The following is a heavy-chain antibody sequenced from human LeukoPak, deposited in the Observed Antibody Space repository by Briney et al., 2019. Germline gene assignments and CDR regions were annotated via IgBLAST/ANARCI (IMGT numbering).Heavy chain of an antibody. CDR1: GYTFTSYY. CDR2: INPSGGST. CDR3: ARARRQVVVPAAIVGFYYVDV. J-gene: IGHJ6*03. V-gene: IGHV1-46*01. D-gene: IGHD2-2*01. Sequence: ASVKVSCKASGYTFTSYYMHWVRQAPGQGLEWMGIINPSGGSTSYAQKFQGRVTMTRDMSTSTVYMELSSLRSEDTAVYYCARARRQVVVPAAIVGFYYVDVWGKGTTVTVSS.